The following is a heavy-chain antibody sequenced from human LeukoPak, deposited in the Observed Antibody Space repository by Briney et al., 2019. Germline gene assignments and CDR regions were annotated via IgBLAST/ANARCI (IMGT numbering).Heavy chain of an antibody. CDR3: ARDHFDSGTYYHDD. D-gene: IGHD3-10*01. J-gene: IGHJ4*02. V-gene: IGHV3-53*01. Sequence: PGGSLRLSCAASGFTVSNNYMSWVRQAPGKGLEWVLVIYGGGSTHYTDSVKGRFTISRDNSQNTLYLQMTNLRAEDTAVYYCARDHFDSGTYYHDDWGQGTLVTVSS. CDR1: GFTVSNNY. CDR2: IYGGGST.